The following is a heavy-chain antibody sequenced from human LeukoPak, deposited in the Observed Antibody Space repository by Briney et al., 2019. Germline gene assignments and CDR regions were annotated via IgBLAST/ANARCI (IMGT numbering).Heavy chain of an antibody. CDR2: ISSSSSYI. Sequence: GGSLRLSCAASGFTFSSYSMNWVRQAPGKGLEWVLSISSSSSYIYYADSVKGRFTISRDNAKNSLYLQMNSLRAEDTAVYYCARDLSIVATKGGDYWGQGTLVTVSS. CDR3: ARDLSIVATKGGDY. J-gene: IGHJ4*02. CDR1: GFTFSSYS. V-gene: IGHV3-21*01. D-gene: IGHD5-12*01.